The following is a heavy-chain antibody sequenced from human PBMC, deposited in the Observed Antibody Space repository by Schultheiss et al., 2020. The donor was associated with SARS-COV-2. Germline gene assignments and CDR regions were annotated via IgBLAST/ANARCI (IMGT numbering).Heavy chain of an antibody. V-gene: IGHV1-69*05. D-gene: IGHD3-22*01. CDR3: ARPPDSSGAFDI. Sequence: SVKVSCKASGGTFSSYAISWVRQAPGQGLEWMGGIIPIFGTANYAQKFQGRVTMTTDTSTSTAYMELSSLRSEDTAVYYCARPPDSSGAFDIWGQGTMVTVSS. CDR1: GGTFSSYA. CDR2: IIPIFGTA. J-gene: IGHJ3*02.